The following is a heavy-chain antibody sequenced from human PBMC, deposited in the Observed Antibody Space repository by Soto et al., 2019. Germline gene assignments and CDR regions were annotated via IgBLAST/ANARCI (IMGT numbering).Heavy chain of an antibody. CDR1: GFTFGDYG. J-gene: IGHJ3*01. Sequence: EVQLSQSGGGLVQRGGSLRLSCEGSGFTFGDYGINWVRQAPGKGLEWVSGISGSGNQIGYSDSVEGRFTVSRDNSKNTVFLQMNGLSAGDTAVYFCAKNQDWNRPDPGAFDVWGQGTMVTVSS. D-gene: IGHD1-1*01. V-gene: IGHV3-23*01. CDR3: AKNQDWNRPDPGAFDV. CDR2: ISGSGNQI.